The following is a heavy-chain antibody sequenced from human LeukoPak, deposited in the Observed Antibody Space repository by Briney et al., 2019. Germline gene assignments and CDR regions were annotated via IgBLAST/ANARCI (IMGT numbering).Heavy chain of an antibody. CDR3: ARTDWRTTYYYDSSGYRHNNWFDP. V-gene: IGHV4-59*01. J-gene: IGHJ5*02. Sequence: SETLSLTCTVSGGSISSYYWSWIRQPPGKGLEWIGYIYYSGSTNYNPSLKSRVTISVDTSKNQFSLKLSSVTAADTAVYYCARTDWRTTYYYDSSGYRHNNWFDPWGQGTLVTVSS. D-gene: IGHD3-22*01. CDR1: GGSISSYY. CDR2: IYYSGST.